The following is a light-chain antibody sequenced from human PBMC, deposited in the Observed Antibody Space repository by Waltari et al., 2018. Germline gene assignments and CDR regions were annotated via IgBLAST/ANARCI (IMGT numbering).Light chain of an antibody. V-gene: IGKV1-39*01. CDR1: QSISSY. CDR3: QQSYSTPKT. Sequence: DIQMTQYPSSLSASVGDSVTITCRASQSISSYLNWYRQKPGKAPKLLIYAASSLQSGVPSTFSGSGSGTDFTLTISSLQPEDFATYYWQQSYSTPKTFGQVTKVEIK. J-gene: IGKJ1*01. CDR2: AAS.